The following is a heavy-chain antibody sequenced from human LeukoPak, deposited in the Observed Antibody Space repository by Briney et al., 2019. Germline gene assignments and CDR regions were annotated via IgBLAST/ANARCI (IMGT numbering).Heavy chain of an antibody. CDR3: ARSQNYYGSGDY. V-gene: IGHV4-61*03. CDR1: GDSVSNGNYY. CDR2: IYYTGST. D-gene: IGHD3-10*01. J-gene: IGHJ4*02. Sequence: PSETLSLTCIVSGDSVSNGNYYWSWLRQPPGKALEWIGYIYYTGSTYYNPSLEGRVTISVDTSRNHFSVKLNSVTAADTAVYCCARSQNYYGSGDYWSQGTLVTVSS.